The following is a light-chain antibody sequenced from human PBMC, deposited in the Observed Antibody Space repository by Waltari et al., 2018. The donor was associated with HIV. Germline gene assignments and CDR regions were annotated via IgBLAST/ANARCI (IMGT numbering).Light chain of an antibody. CDR2: DDS. Sequence: SYVLTQAPSVSVAPGQTASISCGGDKIGTKSVHWYQQKPGQAPVLVVYDDSDRPSGIPEGFSGFNSGNTATLTIRRVEAGDEADYYCQVWHSKSDHVVFGGGTKVTVL. V-gene: IGLV3-21*02. CDR1: KIGTKS. J-gene: IGLJ2*01. CDR3: QVWHSKSDHVV.